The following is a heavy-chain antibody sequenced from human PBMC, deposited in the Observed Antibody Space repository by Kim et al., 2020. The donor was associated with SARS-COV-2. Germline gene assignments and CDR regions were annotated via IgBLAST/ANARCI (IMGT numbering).Heavy chain of an antibody. V-gene: IGHV4-59*01. Sequence: SETRSLTCTVSGGSISTYYWTWIRQPPGKGLEWIGYIYYSGSTNYNPSLKSRVTISIDTSKNQFSLKLSSVTAADTAVYYCARGSSWGIDYWGQGTLVTVSS. J-gene: IGHJ4*02. CDR1: GGSISTYY. CDR3: ARGSSWGIDY. D-gene: IGHD6-13*01. CDR2: IYYSGST.